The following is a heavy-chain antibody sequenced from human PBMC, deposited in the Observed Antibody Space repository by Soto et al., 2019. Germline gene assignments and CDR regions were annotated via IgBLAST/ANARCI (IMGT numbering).Heavy chain of an antibody. J-gene: IGHJ4*02. V-gene: IGHV4-59*01. CDR2: VYFTGNT. D-gene: IGHD3-10*01. CDR3: ARAGGPDMNRGVIYPYY. Sequence: SETLSLTCTVSGGSFSPNYWSWVRQPPGQELEWIGYVYFTGNTNYNPSLRSRVTISVDTVNNQFSLELTSVTSADTAVYFCARAGGPDMNRGVIYPYYWGRGILVTVSS. CDR1: GGSFSPNY.